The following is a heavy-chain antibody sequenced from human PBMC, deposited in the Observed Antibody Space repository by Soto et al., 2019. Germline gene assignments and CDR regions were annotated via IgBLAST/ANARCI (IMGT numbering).Heavy chain of an antibody. J-gene: IGHJ4*02. Sequence: EVQLVESGGGLVQPGGSLKLSCAASGFTFSGSAMHWGRQAPGNGLEWVGRSRSKANSDATVYAASVKGRFTISRDDSKNTAYPQMNSLKTEDTAVYYCTTPSINYDILTDYFNYWGQGSLVTVSS. CDR1: GFTFSGSA. D-gene: IGHD3-9*01. V-gene: IGHV3-73*02. CDR3: TTPSINYDILTDYFNY. CDR2: SRSKANSDAT.